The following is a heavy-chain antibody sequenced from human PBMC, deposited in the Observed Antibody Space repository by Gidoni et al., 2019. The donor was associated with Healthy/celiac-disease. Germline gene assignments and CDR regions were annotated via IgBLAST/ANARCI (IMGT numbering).Heavy chain of an antibody. V-gene: IGHV4-39*01. CDR1: GGSISSSSHY. CDR3: ARWGRDGYNSYDY. J-gene: IGHJ4*02. D-gene: IGHD5-12*01. Sequence: QLQLQESGPGLVKPSETLSLTCTVSGGSISSSSHYWGWTRQPSGKWLEWIGSIYYSGSSYYNPSLKSRVTIAVDTSKNQFSLKLSSVTAADTAVYYCARWGRDGYNSYDYWGQGTLVTVSS. CDR2: IYYSGSS.